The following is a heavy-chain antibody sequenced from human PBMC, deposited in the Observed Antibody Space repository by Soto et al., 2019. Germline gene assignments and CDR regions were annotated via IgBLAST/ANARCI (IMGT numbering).Heavy chain of an antibody. V-gene: IGHV3-23*01. Sequence: PGGSLRLSCAASVFTFSSYAMSLVRQARGKGLEWVPAISGSGGSTYYADSVKGRFTISRDNPKNTLYLQMNSMRAEDTAVYYCAKTLVVTMIVTTPRSYYFEYWGQGTMVTVSS. D-gene: IGHD3-22*01. CDR2: ISGSGGST. CDR3: AKTLVVTMIVTTPRSYYFEY. CDR1: VFTFSSYA. J-gene: IGHJ4*02.